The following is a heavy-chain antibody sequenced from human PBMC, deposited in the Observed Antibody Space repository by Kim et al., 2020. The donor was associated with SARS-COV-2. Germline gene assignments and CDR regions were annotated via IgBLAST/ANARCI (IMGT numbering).Heavy chain of an antibody. CDR3: ARPMGRGDPRYWSFDL. D-gene: IGHD2-21*02. Sequence: LTSRVTISVDTYKNQFSLQLSSVTAADTAMYYCARPMGRGDPRYWSFDLWGRGTLVTVSS. V-gene: IGHV4-61*07. J-gene: IGHJ2*01.